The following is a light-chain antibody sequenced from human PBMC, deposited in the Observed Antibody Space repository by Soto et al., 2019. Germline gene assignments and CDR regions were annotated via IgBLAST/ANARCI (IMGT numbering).Light chain of an antibody. V-gene: IGLV2-14*01. J-gene: IGLJ1*01. CDR1: SSDVGGYNY. Sequence: QSALTQPASVSGYPGQSITISCTGRSSDVGGYNYVSWYQQHPGKAPKFMIYEVSRRPPGVSNRFSGSKSGNTASLTVSGLQAEDEADYYCSSYTTSNTYVFGTGTRSPS. CDR3: SSYTTSNTYV. CDR2: EVS.